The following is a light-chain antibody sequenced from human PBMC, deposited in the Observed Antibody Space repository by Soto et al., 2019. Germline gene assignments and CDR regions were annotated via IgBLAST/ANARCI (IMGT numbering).Light chain of an antibody. CDR2: DVS. CDR3: CSYTSSSTVV. Sequence: QSALTQPASVSGSPEQSITISCTGTSNDVGGYNYVSWYQQHPGEAPKLMIYDVSNRPSGVSNRFSGSKSGNTASLTISGLQAEDEADYYCCSYTSSSTVVFGGGTKVTVL. J-gene: IGLJ2*01. V-gene: IGLV2-14*01. CDR1: SNDVGGYNY.